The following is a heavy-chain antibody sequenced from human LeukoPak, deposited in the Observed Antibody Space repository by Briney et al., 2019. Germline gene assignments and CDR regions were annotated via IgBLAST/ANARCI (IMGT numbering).Heavy chain of an antibody. CDR2: INPKSGGT. D-gene: IGHD3-22*01. V-gene: IGHV1-2*02. CDR3: ARKTYSYDSRDYYGDPILDY. CDR1: GYTFTGYQ. Sequence: ASVKVSCKASGYTFTGYQIHWVRQVPGQGLEWMGWINPKSGGTNNAPKFQGRVTMTGDKSINTAYMELSRLRSDDTAIYYCARKTYSYDSRDYYGDPILDYWGQGTLVTVSS. J-gene: IGHJ4*02.